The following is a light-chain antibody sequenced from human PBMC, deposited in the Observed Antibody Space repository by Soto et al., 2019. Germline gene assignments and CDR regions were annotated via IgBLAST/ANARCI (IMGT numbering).Light chain of an antibody. Sequence: EIVLTQSPATLSFSTGERATLSCRASQSVINYLAWYQQKPGQAPRLLIYGASTRATGIPARFSGSDSGTEFTLTISSLQSEDFAVYYCQQYDKWPLAFGGGTKVDIK. CDR1: QSVINY. V-gene: IGKV3-15*01. CDR3: QQYDKWPLA. J-gene: IGKJ4*01. CDR2: GAS.